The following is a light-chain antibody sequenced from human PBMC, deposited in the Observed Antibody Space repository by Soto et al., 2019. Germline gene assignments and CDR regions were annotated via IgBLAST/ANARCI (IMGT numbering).Light chain of an antibody. V-gene: IGLV2-14*01. Sequence: QSVLTQPASVSGSPGQSITISCTGTSRDVGTYDYVSWYQQRPGEAPKLMIYEVTYRPSGVSSRFSGSKSGDTASLTISGLQAEDEADYYCNSYSNSSTLYVFGTGTQLTVL. CDR1: SRDVGTYDY. J-gene: IGLJ1*01. CDR3: NSYSNSSTLYV. CDR2: EVT.